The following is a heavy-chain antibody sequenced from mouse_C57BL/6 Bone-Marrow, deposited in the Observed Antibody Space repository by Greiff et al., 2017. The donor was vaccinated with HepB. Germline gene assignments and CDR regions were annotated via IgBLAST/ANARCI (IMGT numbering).Heavy chain of an antibody. CDR2: INPGSGGT. J-gene: IGHJ3*01. CDR1: GYAFTNYL. CDR3: ARSGGAWFAY. Sequence: VQRVESGAELVRPGTSVKVSCKASGYAFTNYLIEWVKQRPGQGLEWIGVINPGSGGTNYNEKFKGKATLTADKSSSTAYMQLSSLTSEDSAVYFCARSGGAWFAYWGQGTLVTVSA. V-gene: IGHV1-54*01.